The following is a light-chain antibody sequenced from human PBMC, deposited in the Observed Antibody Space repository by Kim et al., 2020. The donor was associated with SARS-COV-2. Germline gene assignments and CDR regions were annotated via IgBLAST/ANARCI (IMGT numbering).Light chain of an antibody. CDR2: YDS. CDR1: NIGSKS. Sequence: GKTARITCGGNNIGSKSVPWYQQKPGQAPVLVIYYDSDRPSGIPERFSGSNSGNTATLTISRVEAGDEADYYCQVWDSSSDHLYVFGTGTKVTVL. CDR3: QVWDSSSDHLYV. V-gene: IGLV3-21*04. J-gene: IGLJ1*01.